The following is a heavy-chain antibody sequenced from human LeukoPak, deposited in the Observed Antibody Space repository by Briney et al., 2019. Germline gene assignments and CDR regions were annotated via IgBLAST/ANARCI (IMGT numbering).Heavy chain of an antibody. CDR2: IYENGGTT. J-gene: IGHJ4*02. Sequence: GGSLRLSSVGSGFTFRSHAMSWVRQAPEKGLEFVSGIYENGGTTYYADSVKGRFSISRDNSKNTLYLQMDSLRGEDTAVYYCAKDFRIGYSAHFDYWGQGALVTVSS. V-gene: IGHV3-23*01. CDR3: AKDFRIGYSAHFDY. CDR1: GFTFRSHA. D-gene: IGHD2-21*01.